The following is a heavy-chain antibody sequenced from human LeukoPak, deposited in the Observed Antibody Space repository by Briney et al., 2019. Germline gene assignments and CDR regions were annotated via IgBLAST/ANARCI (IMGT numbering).Heavy chain of an antibody. J-gene: IGHJ4*02. V-gene: IGHV3-23*01. CDR2: ISGSGGST. D-gene: IGHD6-19*01. CDR1: GFTFSSYG. Sequence: GGSLRLSCAASGFTFSSYGMSWVRQAPGKGLEWVSAISGSGGSTYYADSVKGRFTISRDNSKNTLYLQMNSLRAEDTAVYYCASRAVVGYYYFDYWGQGTLVTVSS. CDR3: ASRAVVGYYYFDY.